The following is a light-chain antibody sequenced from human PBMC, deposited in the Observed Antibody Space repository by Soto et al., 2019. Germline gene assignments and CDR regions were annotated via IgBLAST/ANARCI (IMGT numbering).Light chain of an antibody. V-gene: IGLV1-51*01. Sequence: QSVLTQPPSVSAAPGQKVTNACSGSSSNIGTHFVSWYQQVPGTAPRLLIYDNTKRPSGIPDRFSASRSGTSATLDITGLKTGDEADYSCGTWDSSLGAWVFGGGTKLTVL. J-gene: IGLJ3*02. CDR2: DNT. CDR3: GTWDSSLGAWV. CDR1: SSNIGTHF.